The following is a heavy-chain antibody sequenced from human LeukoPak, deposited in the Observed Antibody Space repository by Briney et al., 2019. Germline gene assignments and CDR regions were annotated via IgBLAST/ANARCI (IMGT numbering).Heavy chain of an antibody. V-gene: IGHV4-59*01. J-gene: IGHJ3*02. CDR2: IYYSGIT. D-gene: IGHD4-23*01. CDR1: GGSISSYY. Sequence: PSETLSLTCTVSGGSISSYYWSWIRQPPGKGLEWIGYIYYSGITNYNPSLKRRVTISVDTSKNQFSLKLSSVTAADTAVYYCARVHGGGNFPFTAFDIWGQGTMVTVSS. CDR3: ARVHGGGNFPFTAFDI.